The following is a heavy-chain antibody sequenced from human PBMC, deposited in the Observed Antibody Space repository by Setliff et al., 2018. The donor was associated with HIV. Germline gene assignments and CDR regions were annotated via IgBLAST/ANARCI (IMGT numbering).Heavy chain of an antibody. CDR2: ISSSSSYI. D-gene: IGHD6-13*01. Sequence: GESLRLSCAASGFTFSTYRMNWVRQAPGKGLEWVSSISSSSSYIYYADSVKGRFTISRDNAKNSLYLQMNSLRAEDTAVYYCARSRAAGFDYWGQGTLVTVSS. CDR1: GFTFSTYR. J-gene: IGHJ4*02. CDR3: ARSRAAGFDY. V-gene: IGHV3-21*01.